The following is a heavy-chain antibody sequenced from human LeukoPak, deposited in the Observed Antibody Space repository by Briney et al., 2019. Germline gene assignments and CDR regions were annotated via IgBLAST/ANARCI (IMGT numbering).Heavy chain of an antibody. D-gene: IGHD4-17*01. Sequence: GASVKVSCKASGYTFTGYYMHWVRQAPGQGLEWMGWISAYNGNTNYAQKLQGRVTMTTDTSTSTAYMELRSLRSDDTAVYYCARDYVFYGDAYYFDYWGQGTLVTVSS. CDR2: ISAYNGNT. CDR3: ARDYVFYGDAYYFDY. CDR1: GYTFTGYY. V-gene: IGHV1-18*04. J-gene: IGHJ4*02.